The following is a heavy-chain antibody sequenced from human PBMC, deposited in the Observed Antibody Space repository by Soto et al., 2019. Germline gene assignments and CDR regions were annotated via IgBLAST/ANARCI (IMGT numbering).Heavy chain of an antibody. J-gene: IGHJ4*02. D-gene: IGHD6-19*01. Sequence: QVQLVESGGGVVQPGRSLRLSCAASGFTFSSYGMHWVRQAPGKGLEWVAVISYDGSKKYYADSVKGRFTISRDNSKNTLYLQMNSLRAEDTVVYYCAKDVDSSGWSVFDYWGQGTLVTVSS. CDR1: GFTFSSYG. V-gene: IGHV3-30*18. CDR2: ISYDGSKK. CDR3: AKDVDSSGWSVFDY.